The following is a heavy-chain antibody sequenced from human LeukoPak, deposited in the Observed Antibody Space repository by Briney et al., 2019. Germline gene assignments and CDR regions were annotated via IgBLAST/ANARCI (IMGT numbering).Heavy chain of an antibody. CDR3: AGPFAVTLDDAFDI. V-gene: IGHV1-46*01. CDR1: GYTFTNYY. D-gene: IGHD2-21*02. J-gene: IGHJ3*02. Sequence: ASVKVSCKASGYTFTNYYIHWVRQAPGQGLEWMGIINPSIGTTSYAQKFQGRVTMTRDTSTSTAYMELSSLRSEDTAVYYCAGPFAVTLDDAFDIWGQGTMVTVSS. CDR2: INPSIGTT.